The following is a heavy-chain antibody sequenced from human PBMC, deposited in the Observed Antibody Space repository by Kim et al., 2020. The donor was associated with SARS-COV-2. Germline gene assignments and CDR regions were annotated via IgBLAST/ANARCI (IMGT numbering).Heavy chain of an antibody. Sequence: SETLSLTCTVSGGSISSGGYYWSWIRQHPGKGLEWIGYIYYSGSTYYNPSLKSRVTISVDTSKNQFSLKLSSVTAADTAVYYCAREAVSGCYCSSTSCYLGCHAFDIWGQGTMVTVSS. D-gene: IGHD2-2*01. CDR2: IYYSGST. J-gene: IGHJ3*02. V-gene: IGHV4-31*03. CDR3: AREAVSGCYCSSTSCYLGCHAFDI. CDR1: GGSISSGGYY.